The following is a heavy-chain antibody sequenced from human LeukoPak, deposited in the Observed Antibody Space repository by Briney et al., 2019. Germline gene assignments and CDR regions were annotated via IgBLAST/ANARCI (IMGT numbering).Heavy chain of an antibody. Sequence: GGSLRLSCAASGFTFTSYWMHWFRQPPGKGPVWVSRVDHDGSDTAYADSVTGRFTISRDNAKNTLYLQMNSLRAEDTSIYFCAKALEQETVIALDSWGQGTLVTVSS. CDR3: AKALEQETVIALDS. V-gene: IGHV3-74*01. J-gene: IGHJ4*02. CDR2: VDHDGSDT. CDR1: GFTFTSYW. D-gene: IGHD6-13*01.